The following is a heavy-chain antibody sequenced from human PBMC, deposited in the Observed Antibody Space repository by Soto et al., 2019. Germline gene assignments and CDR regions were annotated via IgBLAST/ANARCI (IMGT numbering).Heavy chain of an antibody. CDR1: GGTFSSYT. J-gene: IGHJ6*03. V-gene: IGHV1-69*02. CDR2: IIPILGIA. Sequence: QVQLVQSGAEVKKPGSSVKVSCKASGGTFSSYTISWVRQAPVQGPEWMGRIIPILGIANYAQKFQGRVTITADKSTSTAYMELSSLRSEDTAVYYCAIPGLHYYYYMDVWGKGTTVTVSS. CDR3: AIPGLHYYYYMDV. D-gene: IGHD2-2*01.